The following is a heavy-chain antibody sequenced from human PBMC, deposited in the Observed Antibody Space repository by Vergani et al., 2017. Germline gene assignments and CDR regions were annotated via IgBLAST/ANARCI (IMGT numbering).Heavy chain of an antibody. V-gene: IGHV1-18*01. J-gene: IGHJ6*02. CDR1: GYTFTSYG. D-gene: IGHD3-22*01. CDR3: ARDHVEGAYYYDSSGYYLYYYYGMDV. Sequence: QVQLVQSGAEVKKPGASVKVSCKASGYTFTSYGISWVRQAPGQGLEWMGWISAYNGNTNYAQKLQGRVTMTTDTSTSTAYMELRSLRSDDTAVYYCARDHVEGAYYYDSSGYYLYYYYGMDVWDQGTTVTVSS. CDR2: ISAYNGNT.